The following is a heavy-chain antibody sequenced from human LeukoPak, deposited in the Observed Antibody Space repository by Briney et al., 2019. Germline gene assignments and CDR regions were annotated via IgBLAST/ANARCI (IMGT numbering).Heavy chain of an antibody. D-gene: IGHD6-19*01. CDR2: IYYSGST. CDR3: ARDLLSTAGYFDY. CDR1: GGSISSYY. J-gene: IGHJ4*02. Sequence: PSETLSLTCTVSGGSISSYYWSWIRQPPGKGLEWIGYIYYSGSTNYNPSLKSRVTISVDTSKNQFSLNLSSVTAADTAVYDCARDLLSTAGYFDYWGQGTLVTVSS. V-gene: IGHV4-59*01.